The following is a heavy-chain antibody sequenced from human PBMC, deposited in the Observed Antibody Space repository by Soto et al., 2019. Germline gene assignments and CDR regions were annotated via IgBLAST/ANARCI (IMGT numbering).Heavy chain of an antibody. D-gene: IGHD3-16*01. CDR2: DYSDST. CDR1: GGSVSSHH. CDR3: ATYRRGEGGRGY. J-gene: IGHJ4*02. Sequence: QVQLQESGPGLVKPSETLSLTCTVSGGSVSSHHWTWIRQPPGKGLEWIGDYSDSTSYSPSLKSRGTRSAGPSKNQCSLKLSFGTATDTAVYYCATYRRGEGGRGYWGQGTLVTVSS. V-gene: IGHV4-59*08.